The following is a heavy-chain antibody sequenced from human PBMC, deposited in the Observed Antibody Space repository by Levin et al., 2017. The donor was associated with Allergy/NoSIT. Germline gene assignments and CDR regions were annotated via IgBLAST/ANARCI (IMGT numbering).Heavy chain of an antibody. CDR3: AKDSRYGSGTYYKGSTYHYYGMDV. CDR1: GFTFSSYG. CDR2: ISYDGSNK. Sequence: GESLKISCAASGFTFSSYGMHWVRQAPGKGLEWVAVISYDGSNKYYTDSVKGRFTISRDNSKNTLYLQMNSLRAEDTAVYYCAKDSRYGSGTYYKGSTYHYYGMDVWGQGTTVTVSS. J-gene: IGHJ6*02. D-gene: IGHD3-10*01. V-gene: IGHV3-30*18.